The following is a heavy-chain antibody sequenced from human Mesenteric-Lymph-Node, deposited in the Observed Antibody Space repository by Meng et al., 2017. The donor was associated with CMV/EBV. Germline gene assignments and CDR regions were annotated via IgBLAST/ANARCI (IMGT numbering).Heavy chain of an antibody. CDR3: ARDTYGSGSYLFDY. V-gene: IGHV1-2*04. CDR2: INPNSGGT. CDR1: GYPFPGSY. J-gene: IGHJ4*02. Sequence: SGYPFPGSYMHWVRQAPGQGLEWMGWINPNSGGTNYAQKFQGWVTMTRDTSISTAYMELSRLRSDDTAVYYCARDTYGSGSYLFDYWGQGTLVTVSS. D-gene: IGHD3-10*01.